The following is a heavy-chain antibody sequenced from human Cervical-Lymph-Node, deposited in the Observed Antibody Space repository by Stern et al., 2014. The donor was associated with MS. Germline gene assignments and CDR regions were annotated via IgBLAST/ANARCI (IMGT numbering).Heavy chain of an antibody. Sequence: QVQLVQSGDEVKKPGSSVKVSCKASRDTFSHYALSLVRQAPEHGLEWMGGIIPGLGTTSYAQKFQGRITISADTSTNTLYMELSSLTFEDTAVYFCARDQGDYGSGSEDSWFDPWGQGTLVTVSS. CDR1: RDTFSHYA. J-gene: IGHJ5*02. D-gene: IGHD3-10*01. CDR2: IIPGLGTT. V-gene: IGHV1-69*06. CDR3: ARDQGDYGSGSEDSWFDP.